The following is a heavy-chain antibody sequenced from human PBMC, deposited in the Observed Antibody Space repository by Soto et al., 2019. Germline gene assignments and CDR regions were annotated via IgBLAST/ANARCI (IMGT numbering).Heavy chain of an antibody. D-gene: IGHD3-22*01. CDR2: ISYDGSNK. J-gene: IGHJ4*02. CDR1: GFTFSSYG. V-gene: IGHV3-30*18. Sequence: GGSLRLSCGASGFTFSSYGMHWVRQAPGKGLEWVAVISYDGSNKYYADSVKGRFTISRDNSKNTLYLQMNSLRAEDTAVYYCAKSSITMIVVFDTGYFDYWGQGTLVTVSS. CDR3: AKSSITMIVVFDTGYFDY.